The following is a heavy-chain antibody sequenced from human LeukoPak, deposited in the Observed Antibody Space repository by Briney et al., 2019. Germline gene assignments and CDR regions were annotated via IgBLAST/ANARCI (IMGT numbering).Heavy chain of an antibody. D-gene: IGHD1-26*01. V-gene: IGHV4-38-2*02. CDR3: ASGSRPLGDAFDI. Sequence: SETLSLTCTVSGYSISSGYYWGWIRQPPGKGLEWIGSIYHSGSTYYNPSPKSRVTISVDTSKNQFSLKLSSVTAADTAVYYCASGSRPLGDAFDIWGQGTMVTVSS. CDR1: GYSISSGYY. CDR2: IYHSGST. J-gene: IGHJ3*02.